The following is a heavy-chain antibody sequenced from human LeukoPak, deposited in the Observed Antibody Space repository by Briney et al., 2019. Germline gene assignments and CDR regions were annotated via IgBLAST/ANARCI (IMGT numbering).Heavy chain of an antibody. D-gene: IGHD6-19*01. J-gene: IGHJ3*02. Sequence: GGSLRLSCSASGFTFSSYAMHWVRQAPRKGLEYVSVIICNGGSKYYADSVKGRFTTSRDNSKTTLYRQMSGLRAEDTAVYYFVKTLISVAGTGTFDISGQGKLVTVSS. CDR3: VKTLISVAGTGTFDI. V-gene: IGHV3-64D*06. CDR2: IICNGGSK. CDR1: GFTFSSYA.